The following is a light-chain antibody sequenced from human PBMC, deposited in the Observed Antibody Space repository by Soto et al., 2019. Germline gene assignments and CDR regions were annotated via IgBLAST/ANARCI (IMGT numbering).Light chain of an antibody. V-gene: IGKV3-20*01. CDR2: DTS. J-gene: IGKJ1*01. Sequence: EIVLTQSPGTLSLSPGERATLSCRASQSVASSNYLAWYQQKPGQAPRLLIYDTSSRATGIPDRFSGSGSGTDFTLTISRLEPEDFVVYYCQQYGSSPTFGQGTKV. CDR3: QQYGSSPT. CDR1: QSVASSNY.